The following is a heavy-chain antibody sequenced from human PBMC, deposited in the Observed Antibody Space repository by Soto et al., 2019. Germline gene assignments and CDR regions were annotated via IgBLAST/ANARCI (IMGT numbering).Heavy chain of an antibody. V-gene: IGHV4-4*02. J-gene: IGHJ4*02. Sequence: SETLSLTCAVSGSSLSSSSWWSWVRQPPGKTLEWLGEIFYSGSTKYNPSLNSRVTISADQSKNDFSLRLSSVTAADTAVYYCVHHGGVPYYHDFWGQGMLVIVSS. CDR3: VHHGGVPYYHDF. CDR2: IFYSGST. CDR1: GSSLSSSSW. D-gene: IGHD2-8*01.